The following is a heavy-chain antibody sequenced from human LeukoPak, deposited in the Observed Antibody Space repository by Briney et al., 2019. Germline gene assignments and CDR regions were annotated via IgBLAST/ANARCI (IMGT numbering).Heavy chain of an antibody. CDR2: IYYSGST. CDR1: GGSISSSGYY. J-gene: IGHJ5*02. V-gene: IGHV4-39*01. Sequence: KPSETLSLTCTVSGGSISSSGYYWGWIRQPPGKGLEWIASIYYSGSTYYNPSLKSRVTISVDTSKNQHSLKLSSLTAADTAVYYCARHEYSGSYYGLSWFDPWGQGTLATVSS. D-gene: IGHD1-26*01. CDR3: ARHEYSGSYYGLSWFDP.